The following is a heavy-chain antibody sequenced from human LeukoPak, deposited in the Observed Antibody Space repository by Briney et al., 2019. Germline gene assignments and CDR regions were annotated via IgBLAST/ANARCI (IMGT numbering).Heavy chain of an antibody. Sequence: GGSLRLSCAASGFTVSSNYMSWVRQAPGKGLEWVSVIYSGGSTYYADSVKGRFTISRDNSKNTLYLQMNSLRAGDTAVYYCASPGSSGWSSFDYWGQGTLVTVSS. D-gene: IGHD6-19*01. J-gene: IGHJ4*02. CDR2: IYSGGST. V-gene: IGHV3-53*01. CDR3: ASPGSSGWSSFDY. CDR1: GFTVSSNY.